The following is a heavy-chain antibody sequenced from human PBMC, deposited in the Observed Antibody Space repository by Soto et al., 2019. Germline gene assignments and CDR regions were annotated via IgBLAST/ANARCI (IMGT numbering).Heavy chain of an antibody. CDR1: GFTFSSYG. J-gene: IGHJ3*02. D-gene: IGHD1-26*01. Sequence: QVQLVESGGGVVQPGRSLRLSCAASGFTFSSYGMHWVRQAPGKGLEWVAVISYDGSNKYYADSVKGRFTISRDNSKNTLYLQMNSLRAEDTAVYYCAKPGSYASHDAFDIWGHGTMVTVSS. CDR2: ISYDGSNK. V-gene: IGHV3-30*18. CDR3: AKPGSYASHDAFDI.